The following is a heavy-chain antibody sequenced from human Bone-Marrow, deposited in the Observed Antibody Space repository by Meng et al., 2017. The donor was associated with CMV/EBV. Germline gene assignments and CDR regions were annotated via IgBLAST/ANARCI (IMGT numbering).Heavy chain of an antibody. CDR2: IDSSGGKI. CDR3: ARDRGAASGS. J-gene: IGHJ4*02. V-gene: IGHV3-11*01. D-gene: IGHD3-10*01. Sequence: GGSLRLSCAASGFILSDYYMSWTRQAPGKGLEWISYIDSSGGKISYIDSVQGRFTISRDNAKNSVYLQMNSLRVEDSGVYYCARDRGAASGSWGQGTLVTVSS. CDR1: GFILSDYY.